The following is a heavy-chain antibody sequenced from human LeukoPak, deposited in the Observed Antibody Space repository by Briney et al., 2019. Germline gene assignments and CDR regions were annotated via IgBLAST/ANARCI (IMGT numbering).Heavy chain of an antibody. CDR3: ARNWGYYDSSGFYVHRLDY. V-gene: IGHV4-59*01. D-gene: IGHD3-22*01. CDR2: IYYTGST. J-gene: IGHJ4*02. CDR1: GGSISSYY. Sequence: SETLSLTCTVSGGSISSYYWSWIRQPPGKGLEWIGYIYYTGSTNYNPSLRSRVTISLDTSMNQFSLKLSSVTAADTAVYYCARNWGYYDSSGFYVHRLDYWGQGTLVTVSS.